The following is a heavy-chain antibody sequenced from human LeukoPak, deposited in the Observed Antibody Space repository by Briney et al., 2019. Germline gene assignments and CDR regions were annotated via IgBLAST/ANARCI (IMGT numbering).Heavy chain of an antibody. CDR3: AKDRSITMIVVVNLYFQH. V-gene: IGHV3-23*01. Sequence: GGSLRLSCAASGFTFSSYAMSWVRQAPGKGLEWVSAISGSGGSTYYADSVKGRFTISRDNSKNTLYLQMNSLRAEDTAVYYCAKDRSITMIVVVNLYFQHWGQGTLVTVSS. CDR2: ISGSGGST. J-gene: IGHJ1*01. D-gene: IGHD3-22*01. CDR1: GFTFSSYA.